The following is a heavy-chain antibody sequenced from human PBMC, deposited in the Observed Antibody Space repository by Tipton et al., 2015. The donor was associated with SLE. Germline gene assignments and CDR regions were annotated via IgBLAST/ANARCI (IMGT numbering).Heavy chain of an antibody. J-gene: IGHJ4*02. V-gene: IGHV4-59*12. CDR2: IYYSGAT. CDR3: ARGGSPFEY. CDR1: RGSISSYY. Sequence: TLSLTCTVSRGSISSYYWSWIRQPPGQGLEWIGSIYYSGATFHNSSLRSRLTLSVDTSKNLFSLNLYSVTAADTAVYFCARGGSPFEYWGRGILVTVSS.